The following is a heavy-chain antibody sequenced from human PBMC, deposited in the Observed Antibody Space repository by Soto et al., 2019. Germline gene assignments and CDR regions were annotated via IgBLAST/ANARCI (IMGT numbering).Heavy chain of an antibody. V-gene: IGHV1-69*06. CDR1: GGTFSSYA. CDR2: TFPMFGKA. D-gene: IGHD6-13*01. J-gene: IGHJ6*02. Sequence: QVQLVQSGAEVKKPGSSVKVSCKASGGTFSSYAISWVRQAPGQGLEWMGGTFPMFGKANYAQKFQGRVTISADKSTSTAYMELSSLTSEDRAVYYCATVDISTWIDGMDVWGQGTTVTVSS. CDR3: ATVDISTWIDGMDV.